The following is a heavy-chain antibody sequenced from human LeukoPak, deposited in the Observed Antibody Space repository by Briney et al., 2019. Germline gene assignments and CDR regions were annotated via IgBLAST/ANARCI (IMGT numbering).Heavy chain of an antibody. CDR2: IIPILGIA. J-gene: IGHJ4*02. CDR3: ARDVTMVRGVIITPYLDY. V-gene: IGHV1-69*04. CDR1: GGTFSSYT. D-gene: IGHD3-10*01. Sequence: SVKVSCKASGGTFSSYTISWVRQAPGQGLEWMGRIIPILGIADYAQKFQGRVTITADKSTSTAYMELSSLRSEDTAVYYCARDVTMVRGVIITPYLDYWGQGTLVTVSS.